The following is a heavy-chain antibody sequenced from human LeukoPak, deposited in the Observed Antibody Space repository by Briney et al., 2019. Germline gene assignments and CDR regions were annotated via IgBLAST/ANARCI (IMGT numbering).Heavy chain of an antibody. J-gene: IGHJ6*03. CDR1: GFTFSSYA. V-gene: IGHV3-23*01. CDR2: IYGSGGRT. CDR3: AKNSLGGDYGFYYYYMDV. D-gene: IGHD4-17*01. Sequence: PGGSLRLSCAASGFTFSSYAMSWVRQAPGKGLQWVSSIYGSGGRTYHADSVKGRFTISRDNSKSRLYLQMNSLRAEDTAVYYCAKNSLGGDYGFYYYYMDVWGKGTTVTISS.